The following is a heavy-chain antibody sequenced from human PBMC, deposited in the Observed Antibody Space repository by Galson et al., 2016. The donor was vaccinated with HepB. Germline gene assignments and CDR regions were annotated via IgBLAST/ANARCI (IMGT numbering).Heavy chain of an antibody. CDR3: ASEAPILAPTLDY. Sequence: SLRLSCAASGFTFSTYGMHWVRQAPGKGLEWVAVIWYDGSNKYYADSVRGRFPISRDNSKNTLYLQMNSLRAEDTAVYYCASEAPILAPTLDYWGQGTLVIVSS. V-gene: IGHV3-33*01. CDR2: IWYDGSNK. J-gene: IGHJ4*02. CDR1: GFTFSTYG. D-gene: IGHD5-12*01.